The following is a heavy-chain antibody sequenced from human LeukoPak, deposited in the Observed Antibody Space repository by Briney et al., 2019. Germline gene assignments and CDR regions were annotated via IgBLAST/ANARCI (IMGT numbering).Heavy chain of an antibody. CDR3: AKLGRKATGLWTRVRPSLLNYMDV. CDR1: GFTFSSYW. V-gene: IGHV3-7*01. Sequence: GGSLRLSCAASGFTFSSYWMSWVRQAPGKGLEWVANIKQDGSEKYYVDSVKGRFTISRDNAKNSLYPQMNSLRAEDTAVYYCAKLGRKATGLWTRVRPSLLNYMDVWGKGTTVTISS. CDR2: IKQDGSEK. J-gene: IGHJ6*03. D-gene: IGHD3/OR15-3a*01.